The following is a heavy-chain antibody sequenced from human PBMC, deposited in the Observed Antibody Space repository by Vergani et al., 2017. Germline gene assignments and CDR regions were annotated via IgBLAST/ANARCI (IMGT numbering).Heavy chain of an antibody. Sequence: EVQLLESGGGLVQPGGSLRLSCAASGFTFSSYSMNWVRQAPGKGLEWVSSISSSSNYIYYADSVKGRFTISRDNAKNSLYLQMNSLRAEDTAVYYCARDRRGYYYDSSGYQLDYWGQGTLVTVSS. J-gene: IGHJ4*02. V-gene: IGHV3-21*01. D-gene: IGHD3-22*01. CDR1: GFTFSSYS. CDR3: ARDRRGYYYDSSGYQLDY. CDR2: ISSSSNYI.